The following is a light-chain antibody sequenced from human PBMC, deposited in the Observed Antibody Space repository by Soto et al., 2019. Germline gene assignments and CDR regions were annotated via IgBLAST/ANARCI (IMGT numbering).Light chain of an antibody. CDR1: SSDVGGFNY. CDR3: SSFTTSNTWV. J-gene: IGLJ3*02. Sequence: QLVLPQPASVSGSPGQSITISCTGTSSDVGGFNYVSWYQQYPGEAPKLLIYAVSHRPSGVSSRFSGSKSGNTASLTISGLQADDEGDYYCSSFTTSNTWVFGGWTKLTVL. CDR2: AVS. V-gene: IGLV2-14*01.